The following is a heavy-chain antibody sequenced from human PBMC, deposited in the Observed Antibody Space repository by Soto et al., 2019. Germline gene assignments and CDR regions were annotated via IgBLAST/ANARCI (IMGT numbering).Heavy chain of an antibody. Sequence: SVKVSCKARADTFTSYYIHWVRQAPGQGLEWMGGIIPIFGTANYAQKFQGRVTITADESTSTAYMELSSLRSEDTAVYYCAGGYCTNGVCYTKAYYYYGMDVWGQGTKVPVSS. CDR2: IIPIFGTA. V-gene: IGHV1-69*13. CDR1: ADTFTSYY. D-gene: IGHD2-8*01. J-gene: IGHJ6*02. CDR3: AGGYCTNGVCYTKAYYYYGMDV.